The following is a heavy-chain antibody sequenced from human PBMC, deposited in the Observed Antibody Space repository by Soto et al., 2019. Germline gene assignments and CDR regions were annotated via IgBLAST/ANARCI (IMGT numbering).Heavy chain of an antibody. CDR1: GFSFSSYA. J-gene: IGHJ4*02. Sequence: QVQLVESGGGVVQPGRSLRLSCAASGFSFSSYAMHWVRQAPGKGLEWVALISYDGSNEYYADSVKGRFTISRDNSKNTLYIQMNSLRAEDTAVYYCARDYSMVVVVPGYWGQGTLVTVSS. V-gene: IGHV3-30*03. D-gene: IGHD3-22*01. CDR2: ISYDGSNE. CDR3: ARDYSMVVVVPGY.